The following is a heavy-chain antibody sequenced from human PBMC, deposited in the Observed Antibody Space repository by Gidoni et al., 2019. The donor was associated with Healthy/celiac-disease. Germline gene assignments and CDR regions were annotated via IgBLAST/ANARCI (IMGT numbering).Heavy chain of an antibody. CDR2: ISSSSSYI. CDR1: GFTSSRYS. V-gene: IGHV3-21*01. J-gene: IGHJ4*02. CDR3: ARLVYFDY. Sequence: EVQLVESGVGLVKPGESLRLSWAASGFTSSRYSMNWVRQAPGKGLEWVSSISSSSSYIYYAESVKGRFTISRDNAKNSVYLQMNSLRAEDTAVYYCARLVYFDYWGQGTLVTVSS.